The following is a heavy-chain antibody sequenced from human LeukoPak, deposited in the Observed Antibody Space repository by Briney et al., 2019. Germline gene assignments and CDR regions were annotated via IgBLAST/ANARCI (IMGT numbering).Heavy chain of an antibody. Sequence: TGGSLRLSCAASGFTFSSYAMHWVRQAPGKGLEWVVVISYDGSNKYYADSVKGRFTISRDNSKNTLYLQMNSLRAEDTAVYYCARDGADDSSGYYYSGWYFDYWGQGTLVTVSS. D-gene: IGHD3-22*01. CDR2: ISYDGSNK. CDR1: GFTFSSYA. V-gene: IGHV3-30-3*01. J-gene: IGHJ4*02. CDR3: ARDGADDSSGYYYSGWYFDY.